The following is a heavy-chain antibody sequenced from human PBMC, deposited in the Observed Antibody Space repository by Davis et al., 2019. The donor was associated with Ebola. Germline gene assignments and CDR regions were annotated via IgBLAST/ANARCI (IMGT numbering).Heavy chain of an antibody. CDR2: IDPSDSYT. Sequence: GESLKISCKGSGYSFTSYWISWVRQMPGKGLEWMGRIDPSDSYTNYSPSFQGHVTISADKPISTAYLQWSSLKASDTAMYYCARHPISYSSSSSYYYYGMDVWGQGTTVTVSS. J-gene: IGHJ6*02. V-gene: IGHV5-10-1*01. D-gene: IGHD6-6*01. CDR1: GYSFTSYW. CDR3: ARHPISYSSSSSYYYYGMDV.